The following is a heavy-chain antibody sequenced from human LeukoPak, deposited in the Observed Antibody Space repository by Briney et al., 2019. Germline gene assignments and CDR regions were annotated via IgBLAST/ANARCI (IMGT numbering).Heavy chain of an antibody. J-gene: IGHJ4*02. CDR3: ARSGGIAAAGTDFDY. Sequence: SVKVSCKASGGTFSSYAISWVRQAPGQGLEWMGRIIPILGIANYAQKFQGRVTITADKSTSTAYMELSSLRSEDTAVYYCARSGGIAAAGTDFDYWGQGTLVTVSS. CDR2: IIPILGIA. D-gene: IGHD6-13*01. CDR1: GGTFSSYA. V-gene: IGHV1-69*04.